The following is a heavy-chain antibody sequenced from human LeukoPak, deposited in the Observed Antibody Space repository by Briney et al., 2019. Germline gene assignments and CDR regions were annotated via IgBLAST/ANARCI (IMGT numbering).Heavy chain of an antibody. J-gene: IGHJ6*03. CDR2: IKQDGSEK. CDR3: AKRGGYYLYYYFYMDV. V-gene: IGHV3-7*03. Sequence: GGSLRLSCAASGFTFSSYWMNWVRQAPGKGLEWVANIKQDGSEKYYVDSVKGRFTISRDNAKNSLYLQMNSLRAEDTTVYYCAKRGGYYLYYYFYMDVWGKGTTVTVSS. D-gene: IGHD3-3*01. CDR1: GFTFSSYW.